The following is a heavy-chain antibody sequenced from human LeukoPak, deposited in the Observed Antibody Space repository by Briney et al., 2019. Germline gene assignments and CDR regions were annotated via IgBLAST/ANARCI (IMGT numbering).Heavy chain of an antibody. D-gene: IGHD1-26*01. CDR3: AREVGATSY. Sequence: GGSLRLSCVTSGFTFSNYGMHWVRQVPGKGLEWVAVISYDARSNFHVDSVKGRFTISRDNSKNTLYLQMNSLRAEDTAVYYCAREVGATSYWGQGTLVTVSS. V-gene: IGHV3-30*12. J-gene: IGHJ4*02. CDR2: ISYDARSN. CDR1: GFTFSNYG.